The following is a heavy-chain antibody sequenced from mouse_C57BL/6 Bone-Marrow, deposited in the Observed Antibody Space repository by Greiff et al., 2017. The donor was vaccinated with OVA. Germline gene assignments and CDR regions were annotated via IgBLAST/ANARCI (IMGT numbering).Heavy chain of an antibody. CDR3: ARDRRSYWYFDV. J-gene: IGHJ1*03. V-gene: IGHV5-4*01. CDR2: ISDGGSYT. Sequence: EVMLVESGGGLVKPGGSLKLSCAASGFTFSSYAMSWVRQTPEKRLEWVATISDGGSYTYYPDNVKGRFTISRDNAKNNLYLQVSHLKSEDTAMYYCARDRRSYWYFDVWGTGTTVTVSS. CDR1: GFTFSSYA.